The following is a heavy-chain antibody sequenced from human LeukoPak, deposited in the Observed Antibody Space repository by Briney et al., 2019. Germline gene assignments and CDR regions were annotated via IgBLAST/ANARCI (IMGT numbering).Heavy chain of an antibody. V-gene: IGHV4-61*02. CDR1: GGSISSASYH. J-gene: IGHJ4*02. Sequence: SETLSLTCTVSGGSISSASYHWSWIRQPAGKRLEWIGRIYSSGSANYNPSLKTRVSISVDTSKNQISLKLSSVTAADTGVYYCARAGHDSSWYIDDHWGQGTLVTVSS. D-gene: IGHD6-13*01. CDR3: ARAGHDSSWYIDDH. CDR2: IYSSGSA.